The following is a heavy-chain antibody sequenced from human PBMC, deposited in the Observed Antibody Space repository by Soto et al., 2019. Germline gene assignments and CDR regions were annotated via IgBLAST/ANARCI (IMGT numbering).Heavy chain of an antibody. D-gene: IGHD6-19*01. CDR1: GFTVSSNY. V-gene: IGHV3-53*04. CDR3: ARDVSRGFDAFDI. Sequence: GESLKISCAASGFTVSSNYMSWVRQAPGKGLEWVSVIYSGGSTYYADSVKGRFTISRHNSKNTLYLQMNSLRVEDTAVYYCARDVSRGFDAFDIWGQGTMVTVSS. J-gene: IGHJ3*02. CDR2: IYSGGST.